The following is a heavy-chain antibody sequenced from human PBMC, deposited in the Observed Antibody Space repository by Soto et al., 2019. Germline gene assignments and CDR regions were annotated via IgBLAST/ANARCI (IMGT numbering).Heavy chain of an antibody. J-gene: IGHJ4*02. Sequence: SVKVSCKASGGTFSSYTISWVRQAPGQGLEWMGRIIPILGIANYAQKFQGRVTITADKSTSTAYMELSSLRSEDTAVYYCATYYYDSSGYWYLGYFDYWGQGTLVTVSS. CDR2: IIPILGIA. D-gene: IGHD3-22*01. V-gene: IGHV1-69*02. CDR3: ATYYYDSSGYWYLGYFDY. CDR1: GGTFSSYT.